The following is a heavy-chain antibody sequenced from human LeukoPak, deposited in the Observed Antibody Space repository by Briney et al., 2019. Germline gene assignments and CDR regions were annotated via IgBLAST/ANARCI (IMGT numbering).Heavy chain of an antibody. D-gene: IGHD2-15*01. Sequence: PSETLSLTCDLSGYSISRGYYWGWVRQSPGKGLEWIANIHHSGRTYYNPSLKSRVTISVDMSKNQISLKLTSVTAADTAVYHCTRETIRFCSDTDCLQGEFWGQGALVTVSS. V-gene: IGHV4-38-2*02. CDR3: TRETIRFCSDTDCLQGEF. CDR1: GYSISRGYY. J-gene: IGHJ4*02. CDR2: IHHSGRT.